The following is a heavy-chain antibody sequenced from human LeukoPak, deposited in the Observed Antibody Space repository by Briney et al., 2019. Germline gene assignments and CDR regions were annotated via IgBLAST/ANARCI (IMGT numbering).Heavy chain of an antibody. V-gene: IGHV5-51*01. CDR2: IYPGDSDT. Sequence: GESLKISCKGSGYSFTSYWIGWVRQMPGKGLEWMGIIYPGDSDTRYSPSFQGQVTISADKSISTAYLQWSSLKASDTAMYFCARRGYSYGSTSAFDIWGQGTMVTVSS. CDR1: GYSFTSYW. D-gene: IGHD5-18*01. J-gene: IGHJ3*02. CDR3: ARRGYSYGSTSAFDI.